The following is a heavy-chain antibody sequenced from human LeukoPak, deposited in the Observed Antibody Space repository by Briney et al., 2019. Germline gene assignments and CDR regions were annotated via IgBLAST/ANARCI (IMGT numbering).Heavy chain of an antibody. D-gene: IGHD3-3*01. J-gene: IGHJ4*02. CDR2: ISGSGGST. V-gene: IGHV3-23*01. Sequence: GGSLRLSCAASGFTFSSYEMNWVRQAPGKGLEWVSAISGSGGSTYYADSVKGRFTISRDNSKNTLYLQMNSLRAEDTAVYYCPKSLNFDFWSGYHNWGQGTLVTVSS. CDR1: GFTFSSYE. CDR3: PKSLNFDFWSGYHN.